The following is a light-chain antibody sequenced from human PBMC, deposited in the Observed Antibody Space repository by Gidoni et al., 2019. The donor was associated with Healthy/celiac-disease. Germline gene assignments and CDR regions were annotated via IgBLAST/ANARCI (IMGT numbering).Light chain of an antibody. V-gene: IGKV1-39*01. CDR1: QSISSY. CDR2: AAS. CDR3: QQSYSTPQT. J-gene: IGKJ3*01. Sequence: DIQMTKSPSSLSASVGDRVTITCRASQSISSYLNWYQQKPGKAPKLLIYAASSLQSGVPSRFSGSGSGTDFTLTISSLQPEDFATYYCQQSYSTPQTFXPXTKVEIK.